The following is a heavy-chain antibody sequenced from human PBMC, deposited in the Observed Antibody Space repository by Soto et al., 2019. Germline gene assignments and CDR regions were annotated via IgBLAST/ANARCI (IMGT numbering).Heavy chain of an antibody. CDR1: GGSISSSLYY. V-gene: IGHV4-39*01. CDR3: ARLPHYDTPPVTFDI. Sequence: QLQLQESGPGLAKPSETLSLTCTVSGGSISSSLYYWGWIRQPPGKGLEWIGTIYSTVSTHYNPSLKSRVTISVDTSKNQFSLKLNSVTAADTAVYFCARLPHYDTPPVTFDIWGQGAMVTVSS. CDR2: IYSTVST. D-gene: IGHD3-22*01. J-gene: IGHJ3*02.